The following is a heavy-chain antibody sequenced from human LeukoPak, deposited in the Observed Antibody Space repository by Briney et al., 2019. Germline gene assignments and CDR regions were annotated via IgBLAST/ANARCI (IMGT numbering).Heavy chain of an antibody. D-gene: IGHD4-11*01. CDR2: IYPDDSNT. CDR3: ARYADDHSIAGDY. Sequence: GESLKISCKGSRYMFTKYWIGWVRQMPGKGLEWMGIIYPDDSNTKYSPSFQGQVSISADKSISTAYLQWDSLKASDTAMYYCARYADDHSIAGDYWGQGTLVTVSS. V-gene: IGHV5-51*01. CDR1: RYMFTKYW. J-gene: IGHJ4*02.